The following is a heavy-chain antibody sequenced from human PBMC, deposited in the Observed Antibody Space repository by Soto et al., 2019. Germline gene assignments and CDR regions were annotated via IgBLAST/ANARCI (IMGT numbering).Heavy chain of an antibody. V-gene: IGHV4-39*01. Sequence: SETLSLTFTVSSGSISSSSYYWVWIRHPPGKGLEWIGSIYYSGSTYYNPSLKSRVTISVDTSKNQFSLKLSSVTAADTAVYYRASRARRRGPSYYYSGMDVWRQGTTLTVCS. J-gene: IGHJ6*02. D-gene: IGHD3-10*01. CDR1: SGSISSSSYY. CDR2: IYYSGST. CDR3: ASRARRRGPSYYYSGMDV.